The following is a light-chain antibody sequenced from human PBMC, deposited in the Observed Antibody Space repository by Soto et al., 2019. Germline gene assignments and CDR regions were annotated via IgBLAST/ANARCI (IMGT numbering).Light chain of an antibody. Sequence: QSALTQPASVSGSPGQSITISCTGTSTDVGGYNYVSWYQQHPGKAPKLMIYEVSNRTSGVSNRFSGSKSGNTASLTISGLQAEDEADYYCKSRASSSPYVFWTGTKLTVL. J-gene: IGLJ1*01. CDR3: KSRASSSPYV. V-gene: IGLV2-14*01. CDR1: STDVGGYNY. CDR2: EVS.